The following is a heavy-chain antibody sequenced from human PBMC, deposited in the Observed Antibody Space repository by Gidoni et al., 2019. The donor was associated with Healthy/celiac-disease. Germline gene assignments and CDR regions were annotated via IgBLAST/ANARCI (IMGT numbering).Heavy chain of an antibody. CDR2: IYYSGST. J-gene: IGHJ4*02. Sequence: QVQLQESGPGLVKPSETLSLTCTVSGGSISSYYWSWIRQPPGKGLEWIGYIYYSGSTNYNPSLKSRVTISVDTSKNQFSLKLSSVTAADTAVYYCARHGAYGDPPPLYFDYWGQGTLVTVSS. D-gene: IGHD4-17*01. CDR3: ARHGAYGDPPPLYFDY. V-gene: IGHV4-59*08. CDR1: GGSISSYY.